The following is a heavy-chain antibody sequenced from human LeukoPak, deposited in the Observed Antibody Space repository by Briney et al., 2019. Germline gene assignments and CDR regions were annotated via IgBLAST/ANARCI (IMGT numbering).Heavy chain of an antibody. J-gene: IGHJ4*02. CDR2: IYPGDSDT. Sequence: GESLQISCKGSGYSFTSYWIGWVRQMPGKGLEWMGIIYPGDSDTRYSPSFQGQVTISADKSISTAYLQWSSLKASDTAMYYCARHVGDSSGYYYFDYWGQGTLVTVSS. CDR1: GYSFTSYW. V-gene: IGHV5-51*01. D-gene: IGHD3-22*01. CDR3: ARHVGDSSGYYYFDY.